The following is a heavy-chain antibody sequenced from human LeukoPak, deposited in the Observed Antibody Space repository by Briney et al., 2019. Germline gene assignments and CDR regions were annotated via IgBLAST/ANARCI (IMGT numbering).Heavy chain of an antibody. J-gene: IGHJ4*02. Sequence: GGSLRLSCAASGFTFSSYAMSWVRQAPGKGLEWVSAISGSGGSTYYADSVKGRFTISRDNSKNTLYLQMNSLRAEDTAVYYYAKAIRWIQLWSYYFDYWGQGTLVTVSS. V-gene: IGHV3-23*01. CDR2: ISGSGGST. CDR1: GFTFSSYA. D-gene: IGHD5-18*01. CDR3: AKAIRWIQLWSYYFDY.